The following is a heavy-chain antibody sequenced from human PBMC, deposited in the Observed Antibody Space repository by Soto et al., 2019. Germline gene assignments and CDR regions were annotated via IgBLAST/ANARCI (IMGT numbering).Heavy chain of an antibody. CDR2: ISSSSSTI. Sequence: PVRSLRLSCAASGFTFSSYSMNWVRQAPGKGLEWVSYISSSSSTIYYADSVKGRFTISRDNAKNSLYLQMNSLRAEDTAVYYCAREKEDIVATDGYMDVWGKGTTVTVSS. V-gene: IGHV3-48*01. CDR1: GFTFSSYS. CDR3: AREKEDIVATDGYMDV. J-gene: IGHJ6*03. D-gene: IGHD5-12*01.